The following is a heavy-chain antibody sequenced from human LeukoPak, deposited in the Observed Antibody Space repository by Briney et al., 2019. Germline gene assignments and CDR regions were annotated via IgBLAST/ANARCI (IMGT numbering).Heavy chain of an antibody. CDR1: GYTFTNDD. CDR3: ARVLRQWLEVH. V-gene: IGHV1-8*01. D-gene: IGHD6-19*01. J-gene: IGHJ4*02. Sequence: ASVKVSCKASGYTFTNDDINWVRQASGQGLEWMGWINPGTGKTRYAQKLQGRVIMTRDTSINTACMELSSLRSEDTAIYYCARVLRQWLEVHWGQGTLVTVSS. CDR2: INPGTGKT.